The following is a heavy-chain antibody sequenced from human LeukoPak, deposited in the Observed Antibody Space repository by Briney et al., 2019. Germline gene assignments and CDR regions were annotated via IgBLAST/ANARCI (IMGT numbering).Heavy chain of an antibody. CDR2: IRYDGSNK. Sequence: PGGSLRLSCAASGFTFSSYGMHWVRQAPGKGLEWVAFIRYDGSNKYYADSAKGRFTISRDNSKNTLYLQMNSLRAEDTAVYDCLAGSVDAFDIWGQGTMVTVSS. J-gene: IGHJ3*02. CDR1: GFTFSSYG. V-gene: IGHV3-30*02. D-gene: IGHD6-19*01. CDR3: LAGSVDAFDI.